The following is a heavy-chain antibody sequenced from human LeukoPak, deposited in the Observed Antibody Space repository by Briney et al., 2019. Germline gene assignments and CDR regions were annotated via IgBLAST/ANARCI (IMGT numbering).Heavy chain of an antibody. J-gene: IGHJ4*02. D-gene: IGHD6-6*01. Sequence: GGSLRLSCAASGFTFSTYWMHWVRQAPGKGLEWVSGINWNGGNIGYADSVKGRFTISRDNAKNSLYLQMNSLRVEDMAVYYCARGGAARPDFWGQGTLVTVSS. V-gene: IGHV3-74*01. CDR2: INWNGGNI. CDR1: GFTFSTYW. CDR3: ARGGAARPDF.